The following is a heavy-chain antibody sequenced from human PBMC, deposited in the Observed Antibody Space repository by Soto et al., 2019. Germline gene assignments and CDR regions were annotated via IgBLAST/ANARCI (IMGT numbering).Heavy chain of an antibody. CDR1: GGSINSGGYY. J-gene: IGHJ4*02. V-gene: IGHV4-31*03. D-gene: IGHD3-3*01. Sequence: SETLSLTCTVSGGSINSGGYYWSWIRQHPGKGLEWIGYIYYSGSTYYNPSLKSRVTISIDTSKNQFSLKLSSVTAADTAVYYRARPQTIFGIITVFDYWGQGTLVTVSS. CDR2: IYYSGST. CDR3: ARPQTIFGIITVFDY.